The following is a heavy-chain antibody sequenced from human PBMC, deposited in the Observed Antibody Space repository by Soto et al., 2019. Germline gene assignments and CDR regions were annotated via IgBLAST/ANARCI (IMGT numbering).Heavy chain of an antibody. CDR1: GFTFSDYA. Sequence: EVQLLESGGGLVQPGGSLRVSCAASGFTFSDYAMSWVRQAPGKGLEWVAGISGSGGSTLYADSVKGRFIISRDNSKNKVYLQMNSLTDEDTAIYYCAIRGGYSGYETTPFDYWGQGTLVTVSS. CDR3: AIRGGYSGYETTPFDY. D-gene: IGHD5-12*01. V-gene: IGHV3-23*01. J-gene: IGHJ4*02. CDR2: ISGSGGST.